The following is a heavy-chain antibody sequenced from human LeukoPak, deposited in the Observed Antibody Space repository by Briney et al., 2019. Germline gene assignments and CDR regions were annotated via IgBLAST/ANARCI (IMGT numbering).Heavy chain of an antibody. J-gene: IGHJ6*03. Sequence: GGSLRLSCAASGFTFSSYWMSWVRQAPGKGLEWVANIKQDGSEKYYVDSVKGRFTISRDNAKNSLYLQMNSLRAEDTAVYYCARSGSYPAYYYYYMDVWGKGTSVTVSS. D-gene: IGHD1-26*01. CDR3: ARSGSYPAYYYYYMDV. CDR1: GFTFSSYW. V-gene: IGHV3-7*01. CDR2: IKQDGSEK.